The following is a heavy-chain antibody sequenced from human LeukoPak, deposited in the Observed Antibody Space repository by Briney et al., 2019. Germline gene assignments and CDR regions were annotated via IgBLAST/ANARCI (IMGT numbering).Heavy chain of an antibody. CDR1: GFAFSSYA. Sequence: GGSLRLSCAASGFAFSSYAMSWVRQAPGKGLEWVSAISGSGGSTYYADSVKGRFTISRDNSKNTLYLQMNSLRAEDTAVYYCAKDLKYNWNYYFDYWGQGTLVTVSS. D-gene: IGHD1-7*01. CDR2: ISGSGGST. CDR3: AKDLKYNWNYYFDY. V-gene: IGHV3-23*01. J-gene: IGHJ4*02.